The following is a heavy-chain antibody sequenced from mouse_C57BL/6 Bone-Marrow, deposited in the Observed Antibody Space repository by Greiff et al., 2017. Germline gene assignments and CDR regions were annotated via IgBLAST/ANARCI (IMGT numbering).Heavy chain of an antibody. CDR2: ISDGGSYT. Sequence: EVHLVESGGGLVKPGGSLKLSCAASGFTFSSYAMSWVRQTPEKRLEWVATISDGGSYTYYPDNVKGRVTISRDNAKNNLYLQMSHLKSEDTAMYCCASLIWLKGLYFDVWGTGTTGTVSS. J-gene: IGHJ1*03. CDR1: GFTFSSYA. CDR3: ASLIWLKGLYFDV. D-gene: IGHD2-2*01. V-gene: IGHV5-4*01.